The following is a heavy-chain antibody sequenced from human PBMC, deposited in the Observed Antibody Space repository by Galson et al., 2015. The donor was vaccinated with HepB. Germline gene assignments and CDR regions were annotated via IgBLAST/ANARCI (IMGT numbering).Heavy chain of an antibody. CDR2: IIPIFGTA. CDR3: ARGGLAAAGRGFDP. Sequence: SVKVSCKASGGTFSSYAISWVRQAPGQGLEWMGGIIPIFGTANYAQKFQGRVTITADESTSTAYMELSSLRSEDTAVYYCARGGLAAAGRGFDPWGQGTLVTVSS. D-gene: IGHD6-13*01. V-gene: IGHV1-69*13. CDR1: GGTFSSYA. J-gene: IGHJ5*02.